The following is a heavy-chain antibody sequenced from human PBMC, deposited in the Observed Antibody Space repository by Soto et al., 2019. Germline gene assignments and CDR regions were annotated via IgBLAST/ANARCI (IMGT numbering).Heavy chain of an antibody. V-gene: IGHV3-66*01. J-gene: IGHJ6*03. Sequence: EVQLVESGGGLVQPGGSRRLSCTASGFTVRSNYMSWVRKAPGRGLGWVSVIYSGGSTYDADSVKGRFTISRDNSKNTVYLQMNSLRAEDTAVYYCARVAFSNYYDYYYMDVWGKGTTVTVSS. D-gene: IGHD4-4*01. CDR1: GFTVRSNY. CDR2: IYSGGST. CDR3: ARVAFSNYYDYYYMDV.